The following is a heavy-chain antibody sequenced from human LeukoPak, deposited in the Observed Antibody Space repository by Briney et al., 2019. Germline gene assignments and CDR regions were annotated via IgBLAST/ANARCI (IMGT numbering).Heavy chain of an antibody. Sequence: GGSLRLSCAASEFSVGSNYMTWVRQAPGKGLEWVSLIYSGGSTYYADSVKGRFTISRDNSKNTLNLQMNSLRAEDTAVYYCARDLGQYYDTSDNWFDPWGQGTLVTVSS. CDR3: ARDLGQYYDTSDNWFDP. CDR1: EFSVGSNY. V-gene: IGHV3-66*01. CDR2: IYSGGST. D-gene: IGHD3-22*01. J-gene: IGHJ5*02.